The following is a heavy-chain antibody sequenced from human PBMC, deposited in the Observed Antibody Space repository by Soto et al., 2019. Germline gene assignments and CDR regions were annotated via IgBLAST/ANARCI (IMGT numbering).Heavy chain of an antibody. Sequence: PSETLSLTCTVSGGSISSYYWSWIRQPPGKGLEWIGYIYYSGSTNYNPSLKSRVTISVDTSKNQFSLKLSSVTAADTAVYYCGGGGILRVPDAFDIWGQGTMVTVSS. V-gene: IGHV4-59*08. J-gene: IGHJ3*02. CDR3: GGGGILRVPDAFDI. CDR1: GGSISSYY. CDR2: IYYSGST. D-gene: IGHD3-16*01.